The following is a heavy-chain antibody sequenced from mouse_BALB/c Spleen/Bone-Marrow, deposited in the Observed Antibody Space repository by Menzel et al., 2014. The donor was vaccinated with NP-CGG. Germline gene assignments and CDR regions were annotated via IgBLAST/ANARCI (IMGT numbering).Heavy chain of an antibody. V-gene: IGHV4-1*02. D-gene: IGHD2-3*01. CDR2: INPDSNTI. CDR1: GFDFSSYW. CDR3: ARLGYYGWIAY. J-gene: IGHJ3*01. Sequence: VQLQQSGGGLVQPGGSLKLSCAASGFDFSSYWMSWVRQAPGKGLEWIGEINPDSNTINYTPSLKDKFIISRDNAKNTLYLQMSKVRSEDTALYYCARLGYYGWIAYWGQGTLVTVSA.